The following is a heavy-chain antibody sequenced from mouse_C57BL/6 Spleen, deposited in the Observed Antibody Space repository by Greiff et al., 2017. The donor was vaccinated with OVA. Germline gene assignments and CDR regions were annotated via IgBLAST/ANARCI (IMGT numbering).Heavy chain of an antibody. J-gene: IGHJ3*01. CDR3: VREYYGSSPFAY. Sequence: EVKLVESGGGLVQPKGSLKLSCAASGFSFNTYAMNWVRQAPGKGLEWVARIRSKSNNYATYYADSVKDRFTISRDDSESMLYLQMNNLKTEDTAMYYCVREYYGSSPFAYWGQGTLVTVSA. D-gene: IGHD1-1*01. CDR2: IRSKSNNYAT. CDR1: GFSFNTYA. V-gene: IGHV10-1*01.